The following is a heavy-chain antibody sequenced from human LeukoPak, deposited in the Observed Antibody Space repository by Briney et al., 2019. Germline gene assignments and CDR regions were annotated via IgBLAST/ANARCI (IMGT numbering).Heavy chain of an antibody. Sequence: ASVKVSCKASEYTFTDFYLHWVRQAPGQGLEWLGWINPDNGGSNFAQKFQGRVTMTSDTSISTAYMELSRLRSDDTAVYYCARDGIYGSGSYYEISWFDPWGQGTLVTVSS. D-gene: IGHD3-10*01. CDR3: ARDGIYGSGSYYEISWFDP. V-gene: IGHV1-2*02. CDR1: EYTFTDFY. CDR2: INPDNGGS. J-gene: IGHJ5*02.